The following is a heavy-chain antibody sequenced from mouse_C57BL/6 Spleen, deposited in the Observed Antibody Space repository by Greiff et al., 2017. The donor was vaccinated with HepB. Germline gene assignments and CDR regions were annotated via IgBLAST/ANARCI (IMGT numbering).Heavy chain of an antibody. CDR3: AIGGRLTTVGGY. CDR2: IHPSDSDT. CDR1: GYTFTSYW. J-gene: IGHJ2*01. V-gene: IGHV1-74*01. Sequence: QVHVKQPGAELVKPGASVKVSCKASGYTFTSYWMHWVKQRPGQGLEWIGRIHPSDSDTNYNQKFKGKATLTVDKSSSTAYMQLSSLTSEDSAVYYCAIGGRLTTVGGYWGQGTTLTVSS. D-gene: IGHD1-1*01.